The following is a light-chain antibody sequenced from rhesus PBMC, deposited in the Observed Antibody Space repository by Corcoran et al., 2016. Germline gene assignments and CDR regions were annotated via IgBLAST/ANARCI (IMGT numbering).Light chain of an antibody. CDR1: TTGIVSYSD. V-gene: IGLV2-26*02. J-gene: IGLJ6*01. CDR3: CSHSSGGTFV. Sequence: QATLTQPPSLSKSLGQSVTISCPGITTGIVSYSDVSWYQQHPGKAPRLLIYRASNRPSGVSDRFSGFRSGSTAFLTISGLQAEDEAIYYCCSHSSGGTFVFGSGTKLTVL. CDR2: RAS.